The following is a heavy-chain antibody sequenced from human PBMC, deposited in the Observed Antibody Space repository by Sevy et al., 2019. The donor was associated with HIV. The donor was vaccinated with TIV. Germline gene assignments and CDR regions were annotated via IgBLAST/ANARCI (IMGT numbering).Heavy chain of an antibody. D-gene: IGHD6-19*01. CDR3: ATKERRAVAGIHFDY. V-gene: IGHV1-69*13. Sequence: ASVKVSCKASGGTFSSYAISWVRQAPGQGLEWMGGIIPIFGTANYAQKFQGRVTITADESTSTAYMELSSLRSEDTAVYYCATKERRAVAGIHFDYWGQGTLVTVSS. J-gene: IGHJ4*02. CDR2: IIPIFGTA. CDR1: GGTFSSYA.